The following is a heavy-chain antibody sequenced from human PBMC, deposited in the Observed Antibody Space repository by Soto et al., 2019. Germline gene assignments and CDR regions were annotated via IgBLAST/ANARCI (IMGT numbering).Heavy chain of an antibody. CDR1: GYTLTELS. D-gene: IGHD6-13*01. CDR2: FDPEDGET. CDR3: ASLGHLGIAAAGTRELDY. J-gene: IGHJ4*02. V-gene: IGHV1-24*01. Sequence: ASVKVSCKVSGYTLTELSMHWVRQAPGKGLEWMGGFDPEDGETIYAQKFQGRVTMTEDTSTDTAYMELSSLRSEDTAVYYCASLGHLGIAAAGTRELDYWGQGTLVTVSS.